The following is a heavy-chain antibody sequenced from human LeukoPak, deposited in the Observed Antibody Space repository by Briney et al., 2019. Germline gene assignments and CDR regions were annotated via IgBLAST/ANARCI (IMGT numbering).Heavy chain of an antibody. J-gene: IGHJ1*01. V-gene: IGHV4-4*02. CDR3: ARAYCGGDCYGDFQH. Sequence: GSLRLSCAASGFTFSSYGMHWVRQPPGKGLEWIGEIYHSGSTNYNPSLKSRVTISVDKSKNQFSLKLSSVTAADTAVYYCARAYCGGDCYGDFQHWGQGTLVTVSS. CDR2: IYHSGST. D-gene: IGHD2-21*02. CDR1: GFTFSSYG.